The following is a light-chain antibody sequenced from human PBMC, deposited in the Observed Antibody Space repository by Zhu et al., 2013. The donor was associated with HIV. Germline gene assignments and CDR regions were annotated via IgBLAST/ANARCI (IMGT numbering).Light chain of an antibody. V-gene: IGKV3-20*01. J-gene: IGKJ4*01. CDR3: QQYAVSPRT. Sequence: EIVMTQSPATLSVSPGDRVTLSCRASQSVSGSLAWYQHKPGQAPRLLIWGASNRAGGIPDRFSGSGSGTDFTLTISRLEPGDFAVYYCQQYAVSPRTFGGGTKGGDQT. CDR2: GAS. CDR1: QSVSGS.